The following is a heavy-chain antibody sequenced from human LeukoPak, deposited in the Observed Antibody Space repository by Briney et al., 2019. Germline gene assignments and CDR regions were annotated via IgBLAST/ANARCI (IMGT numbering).Heavy chain of an antibody. CDR1: GGSISSYY. CDR2: IYTSGST. CDR3: AMGDTAMVQIDY. Sequence: PSETLSLTCAVSGGSISSYYWSWIRQPAGKGLEWIGRIYTSGSTNYNPSLKSRVTMSVDTSKNQFSLKLSSVTAADTAVYYCAMGDTAMVQIDYWGQGTLVTVSS. J-gene: IGHJ4*02. D-gene: IGHD5-18*01. V-gene: IGHV4-4*07.